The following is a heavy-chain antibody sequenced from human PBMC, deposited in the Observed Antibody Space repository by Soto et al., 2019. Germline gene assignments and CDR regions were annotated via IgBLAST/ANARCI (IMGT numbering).Heavy chain of an antibody. D-gene: IGHD3-10*01. CDR1: GGSISSGGYY. CDR3: ARGSSGSNSVDV. CDR2: IYYSGST. V-gene: IGHV4-31*03. Sequence: ILSLTCTVSGGSISSGGYYWSWIRQHPGKGLEWIGYIYYSGSTYYNPSLKSRVTISVDTSKNQFSLKLSSVTAADTAVYYCARGSSGSNSVDVWGQGTTVTVSS. J-gene: IGHJ6*02.